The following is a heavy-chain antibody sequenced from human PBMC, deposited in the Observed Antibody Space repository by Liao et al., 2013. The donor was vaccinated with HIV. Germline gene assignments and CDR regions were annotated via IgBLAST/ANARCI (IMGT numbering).Heavy chain of an antibody. D-gene: IGHD2-21*01. CDR3: ARVYETVVDTWFDP. CDR2: IYTSGST. J-gene: IGHJ5*02. Sequence: QVQLQESGPGLVKPSETLSLTCTVSGGSISSYYWSWIRQPAGKGLEWIGRIYTSGSTNYNPSLKSRVTMSVDTSKNQFSLKLSSVTAADTAVYYCARVYETVVDTWFDPGAREPWSPSPQ. CDR1: GGSISSYY. V-gene: IGHV4-4*07.